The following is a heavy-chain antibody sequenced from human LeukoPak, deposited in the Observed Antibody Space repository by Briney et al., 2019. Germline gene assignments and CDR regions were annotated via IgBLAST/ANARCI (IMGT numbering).Heavy chain of an antibody. CDR1: GFTFAIHA. CDR3: AKDSYVSGRPLHTFDV. V-gene: IGHV3-23*01. D-gene: IGHD3-10*01. CDR2: ISGDGAST. J-gene: IGHJ3*01. Sequence: GGSLRLSCAASGFTFAIHAMTWVRQAPGKGLEWVSGISGDGASTHYAESVKGQFTISRDNSQNTLFLQMNSLRVEDTAIYCCAKDSYVSGRPLHTFDVWGQGTMVTVSS.